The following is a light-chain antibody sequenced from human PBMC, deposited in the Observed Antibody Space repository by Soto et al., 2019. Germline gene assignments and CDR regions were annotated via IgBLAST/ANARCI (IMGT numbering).Light chain of an antibody. CDR3: QQSFNNPRT. CDR1: QNINNY. Sequence: DIQMTQSPSTLSASVGDRVTITCRASQNINNYLNWYQQKPGKAPKFLIYAASSLQSGVPSRFSGSGSGTDFTLTISSLQPEDFATYYCQQSFNNPRTFGQGTKVDI. V-gene: IGKV1-39*01. J-gene: IGKJ1*01. CDR2: AAS.